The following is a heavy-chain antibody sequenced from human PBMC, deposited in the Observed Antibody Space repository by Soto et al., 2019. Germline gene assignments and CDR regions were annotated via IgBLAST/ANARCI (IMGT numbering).Heavy chain of an antibody. J-gene: IGHJ6*02. D-gene: IGHD4-4*01. CDR3: AKLLHNSYNKVMDV. V-gene: IGHV3-23*01. Sequence: GGSLRLSCAASGFTFSNSGMRWVRQAPGQGLERVSSIGPSGNTYYSDAVKGRFTISRDISKNTLFLQMDSLRAEDTATYYCAKLLHNSYNKVMDVWGQGTTVTVSS. CDR1: GFTFSNSG. CDR2: IGPSGNT.